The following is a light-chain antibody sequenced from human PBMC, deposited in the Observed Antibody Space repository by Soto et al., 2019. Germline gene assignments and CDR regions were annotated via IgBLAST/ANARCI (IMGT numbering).Light chain of an antibody. CDR2: DVS. V-gene: IGLV2-14*01. J-gene: IGLJ2*01. CDR3: SSYTSTTTLV. CDR1: SSDVGGYNC. Sequence: QSVLTQPASVSGSPGQSINISCTGTSSDVGGYNCVSWYQQHPGKAPQLMIYDVSNRPSGVSNRFSGSKSGNTASLTISGLQAEDEADYYCSSYTSTTTLVFGGGTKLTVL.